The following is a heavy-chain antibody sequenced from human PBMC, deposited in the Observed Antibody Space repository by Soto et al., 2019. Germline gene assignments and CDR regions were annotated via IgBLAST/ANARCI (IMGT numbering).Heavy chain of an antibody. CDR2: IYYSGRT. D-gene: IGHD6-19*01. V-gene: IGHV4-30-4*01. CDR1: GGSISSGDYY. J-gene: IGHJ4*02. Sequence: TLSPTFTVSGGSISSGDYYWCWIRPPPGKGLEWIGYIYYSGRTYYNPSLKSRVTISVDTSKNQFSLKLSSVTAADTAVYYCARGEEWLVPNFDYWGQGTLVTVSS. CDR3: ARGEEWLVPNFDY.